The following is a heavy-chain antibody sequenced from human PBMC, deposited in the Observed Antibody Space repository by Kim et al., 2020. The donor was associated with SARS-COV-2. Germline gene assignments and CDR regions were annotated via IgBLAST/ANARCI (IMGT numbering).Heavy chain of an antibody. V-gene: IGHV3-30*18. CDR3: AKSLFGSSPQENFDY. CDR1: GFSFKTYG. D-gene: IGHD3-10*01. J-gene: IGHJ4*02. CDR2: ISYDGGST. Sequence: GGSLRLSCEASGFSFKTYGMHWVRQAPGKGLEWVALISYDGGSTSYADSVRGRFTISRDNSMNTLSLQMNNLRAYDTAVYYCAKSLFGSSPQENFDYWGQGTLVAVSS.